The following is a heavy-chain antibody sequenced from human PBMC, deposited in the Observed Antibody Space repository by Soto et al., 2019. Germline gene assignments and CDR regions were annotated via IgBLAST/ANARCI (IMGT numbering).Heavy chain of an antibody. CDR3: AKVPYSSGLYGRYFDY. CDR2: ISGSGGST. CDR1: GFTFSSYP. J-gene: IGHJ4*02. Sequence: EVQLLESGGGLVQPGGSLRLSCAASGFTFSSYPMSWVRQAPGKGLELVSAISGSGGSTSDADSVKGRFTISRDNSKNPLYLQLNSLRADDTAVYYCAKVPYSSGLYGRYFDYWGQGALVHVSS. D-gene: IGHD6-19*01. V-gene: IGHV3-23*01.